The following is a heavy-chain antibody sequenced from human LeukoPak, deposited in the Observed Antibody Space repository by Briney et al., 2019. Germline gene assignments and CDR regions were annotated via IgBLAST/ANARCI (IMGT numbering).Heavy chain of an antibody. CDR1: GFTFSSYE. D-gene: IGHD4-17*01. Sequence: PGGSLRLSCAASGFTFSSYEMNWVRQAPGKGLEWVSYISSSSSTIYYADSVKGRFTISRDNAKNSLYLQMNSLRAEDTAVYYCARDLAWTSTVTPFGYWGQGTLVTVSS. J-gene: IGHJ4*02. V-gene: IGHV3-48*03. CDR2: ISSSSSTI. CDR3: ARDLAWTSTVTPFGY.